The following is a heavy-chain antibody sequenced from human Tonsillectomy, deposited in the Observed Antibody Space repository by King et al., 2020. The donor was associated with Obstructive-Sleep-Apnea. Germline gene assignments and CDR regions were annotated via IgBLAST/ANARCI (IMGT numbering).Heavy chain of an antibody. Sequence: VQLVESGGGVVQPGRSLRLSCAASGFTFSSYDMHWVRQAPGKGLEWVAVISYDGSDKYYADSVKGRFTISRDNSKNTLYLQMNSLRAEDTAVYYCARDLPYYDRSGSKVGGMDVWGQGTTVTVSS. CDR1: GFTFSSYD. J-gene: IGHJ6*02. CDR2: ISYDGSDK. D-gene: IGHD3-10*01. CDR3: ARDLPYYDRSGSKVGGMDV. V-gene: IGHV3-30*04.